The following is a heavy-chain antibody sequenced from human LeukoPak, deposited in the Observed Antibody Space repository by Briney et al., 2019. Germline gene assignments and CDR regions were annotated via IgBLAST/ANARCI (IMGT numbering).Heavy chain of an antibody. Sequence: SETLSLTCAVYGGSFSGYYWGWIRLPPGKGLEWIGEINHSGSTNYNPSLKSRVTISVDTSKNQFSLKLSSVTAADTAVYYCAKTMTTVTTSARNAFDIWGQGTMVTVSS. J-gene: IGHJ3*02. CDR2: INHSGST. CDR1: GGSFSGYY. V-gene: IGHV4-34*01. CDR3: AKTMTTVTTSARNAFDI. D-gene: IGHD4-17*01.